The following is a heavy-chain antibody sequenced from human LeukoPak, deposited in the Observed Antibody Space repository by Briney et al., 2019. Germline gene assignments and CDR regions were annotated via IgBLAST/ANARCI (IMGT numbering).Heavy chain of an antibody. V-gene: IGHV3-48*03. J-gene: IGHJ5*02. Sequence: GGSLRFSCAASGFTFSNYEMIWVRQAPGKGLEWISYISGSGDITEYADSVRGRFTISRDNAKNSLYLQMNSLRVEDTAFYYCARDRITVTGAYNWFDPWGQGTLVTVSS. D-gene: IGHD6-19*01. CDR1: GFTFSNYE. CDR3: ARDRITVTGAYNWFDP. CDR2: ISGSGDIT.